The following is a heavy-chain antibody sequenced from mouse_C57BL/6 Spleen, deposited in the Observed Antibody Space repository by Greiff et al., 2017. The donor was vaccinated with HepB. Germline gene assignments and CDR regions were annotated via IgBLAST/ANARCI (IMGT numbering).Heavy chain of an antibody. CDR1: GYTFTDYN. CDR3: ARKRSYYSNCYYAMDY. J-gene: IGHJ4*01. Sequence: EVQLVESGPELVKPGASVKMSCKASGYTFTDYNMHWVKQSHGKSLEWIGYINPNNGGTSYNQKFKGKATLTVNKSSSTAYMELRSLTSEDSAVYYCARKRSYYSNCYYAMDYWGQGTSVTVSS. V-gene: IGHV1-22*01. D-gene: IGHD2-5*01. CDR2: INPNNGGT.